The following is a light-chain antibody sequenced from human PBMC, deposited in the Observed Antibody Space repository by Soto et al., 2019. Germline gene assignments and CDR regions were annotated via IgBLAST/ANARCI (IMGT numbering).Light chain of an antibody. CDR3: AAWDDSRNVV. CDR2: RNN. J-gene: IGLJ2*01. CDR1: SSNIGSNT. V-gene: IGLV1-44*01. Sequence: QPVLTQPPSASGTPGQRVAISCSGSSSNIGSNTVSWYQQVPGTAPKLLIYRNNQRTSGVPDRFSGSKSGTSASLAISGLQSEDEADYYCAAWDDSRNVVFGGGTQLTVL.